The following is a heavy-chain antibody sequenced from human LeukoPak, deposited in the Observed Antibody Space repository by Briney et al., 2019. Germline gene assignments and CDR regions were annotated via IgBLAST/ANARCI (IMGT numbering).Heavy chain of an antibody. CDR3: ARYHNGYDDY. V-gene: IGHV4-39*07. CDR2: IYYSGNT. D-gene: IGHD5-12*01. Sequence: SETLSLTCTVSGGSISSSSYYWGWIRQPPGKGLEWIGSIYYSGNTYYNPSLKSRISISLDTSKSQFSLKLNSVTAADTAVYYCARYHNGYDDYWGQGTLVTVSS. J-gene: IGHJ4*02. CDR1: GGSISSSSYY.